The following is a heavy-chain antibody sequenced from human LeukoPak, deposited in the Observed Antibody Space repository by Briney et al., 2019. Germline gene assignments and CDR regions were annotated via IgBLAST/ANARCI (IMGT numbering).Heavy chain of an antibody. CDR2: ISGSGGST. CDR3: AKEEGYYYDSGGYYVEYFQH. V-gene: IGHV3-23*01. D-gene: IGHD3-22*01. CDR1: GFTFSSYA. Sequence: PGGSLRRSCAASGFTFSSYAMSWVRQAPGKGLEWVSAISGSGGSTYYADSVKGRFTISRDNSKNTLYLQMNSLRAEDTAVYYCAKEEGYYYDSGGYYVEYFQHWGQGTLVTVSS. J-gene: IGHJ1*01.